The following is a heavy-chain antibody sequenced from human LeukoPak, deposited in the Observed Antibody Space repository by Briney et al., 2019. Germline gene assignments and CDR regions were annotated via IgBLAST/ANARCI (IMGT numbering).Heavy chain of an antibody. CDR1: GGTFSSYA. CDR3: ARSAEYYDFWSGYLDGYYYYYYMDV. Sequence: SVKVSCKASGGTFSSYAISWVRQAPGQGLEWMGGIIPVFGTANYAQKFQGRVTITADESTSTAYMELSSLRSEDTAVYYCARSAEYYDFWSGYLDGYYYYYYMDVWGKGTTVTVSS. D-gene: IGHD3-3*01. V-gene: IGHV1-69*13. J-gene: IGHJ6*03. CDR2: IIPVFGTA.